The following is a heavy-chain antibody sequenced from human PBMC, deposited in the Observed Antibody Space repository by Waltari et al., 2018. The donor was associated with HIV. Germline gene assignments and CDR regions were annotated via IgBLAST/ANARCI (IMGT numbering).Heavy chain of an antibody. V-gene: IGHV4-34*01. J-gene: IGHJ5*01. CDR2: INDSGST. D-gene: IGHD3-10*01. Sequence: QVQLQQWGAGPVKPSETLTLTCAVYGGSFSGPYWIWIRQPPERGLEWIGEINDSGSTNYNPSLESRVRISVDTSKRQFSLKVTSVTAADTAIYYCARGSFADIVDYYGFYETPQNWFDSWGQGTSVTVSS. CDR3: ARGSFADIVDYYGFYETPQNWFDS. CDR1: GGSFSGPY.